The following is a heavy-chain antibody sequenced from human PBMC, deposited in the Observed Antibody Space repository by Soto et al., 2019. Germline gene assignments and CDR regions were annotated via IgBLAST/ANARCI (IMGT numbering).Heavy chain of an antibody. V-gene: IGHV1-8*02. Sequence: QMQLVQSGAEVKKPGASVRISCKASGYSFTTFDINWVRQASGQGLEWVGWMNPNTGDTVFVQNFQGRASMTRNSSLSTAFMEVSGLKVEDTAVYYCARGRGGATGGRLDYWGQGTPVIVSS. CDR1: GYSFTTFD. CDR2: MNPNTGDT. D-gene: IGHD2-8*02. J-gene: IGHJ4*02. CDR3: ARGRGGATGGRLDY.